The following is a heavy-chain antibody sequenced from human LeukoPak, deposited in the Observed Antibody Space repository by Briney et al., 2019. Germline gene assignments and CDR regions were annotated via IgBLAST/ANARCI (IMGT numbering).Heavy chain of an antibody. V-gene: IGHV1-2*02. Sequence: ASVKVSCKASGYTFTGYYMHWVRQAPGQGLEWMGWINPNSGGTNYAQKFQGRVTMIRDTSISTAYMELSRLRSDDTAVYYCARTYYYGSGSRLGYYYYMDVWGKGTTVTISS. CDR3: ARTYYYGSGSRLGYYYYMDV. CDR1: GYTFTGYY. CDR2: INPNSGGT. D-gene: IGHD3-10*01. J-gene: IGHJ6*03.